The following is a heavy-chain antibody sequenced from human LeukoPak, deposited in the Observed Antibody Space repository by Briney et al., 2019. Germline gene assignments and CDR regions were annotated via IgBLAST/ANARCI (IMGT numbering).Heavy chain of an antibody. CDR1: GYTFTSYY. J-gene: IGHJ5*02. V-gene: IGHV1-46*01. Sequence: GGSLRLSCAASGYTFTSYYMHWVRQAPGQGLEWMGIINPSGGSTSYAQKFQGRVTVTRDTSTSTVYMELSSLRSEDTAVYYCASGRGGNWFDPWGQGTLVTVSS. D-gene: IGHD3-16*01. CDR2: INPSGGST. CDR3: ASGRGGNWFDP.